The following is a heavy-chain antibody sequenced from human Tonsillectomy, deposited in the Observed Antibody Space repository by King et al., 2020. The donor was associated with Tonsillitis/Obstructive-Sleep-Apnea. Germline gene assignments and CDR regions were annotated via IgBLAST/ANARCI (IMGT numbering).Heavy chain of an antibody. J-gene: IGHJ3*02. CDR1: GYTFTSYY. CDR2: INPSGGST. CDR3: ARDRRINITFGGVIARRNAFDI. Sequence: QLVQSGAEVKKPGASVKVSCKSSGYTFTSYYMHGVRQAPGQGLEWRGIINPSGGSTSYAQKFQGRVTMTRDTSTSTVYMELSSLRSEDTAVYYCARDRRINITFGGVIARRNAFDIWGQGTMVTVSS. V-gene: IGHV1-46*01. D-gene: IGHD3-16*02.